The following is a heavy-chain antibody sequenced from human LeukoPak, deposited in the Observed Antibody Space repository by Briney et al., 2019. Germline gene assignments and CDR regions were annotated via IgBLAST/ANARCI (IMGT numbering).Heavy chain of an antibody. CDR2: VYTSGST. CDR3: ARRYCSGNNCYFDY. V-gene: IGHV4-4*07. D-gene: IGHD2-15*01. Sequence: SETLSLTCSVSGGSISSYYWTWIREPAGKGRECIGRVYTSGSTKFNSSLKSRVTMSVDTSKNQFSLKLTSVTAADTAVYYCARRYCSGNNCYFDYWGQGTLVTVSS. J-gene: IGHJ4*02. CDR1: GGSISSYY.